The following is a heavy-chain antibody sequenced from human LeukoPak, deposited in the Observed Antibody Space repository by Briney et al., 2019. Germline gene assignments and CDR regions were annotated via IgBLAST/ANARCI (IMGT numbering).Heavy chain of an antibody. V-gene: IGHV4-59*01. CDR1: GGSISSYY. D-gene: IGHD2-2*01. Sequence: SETLSLTCTVSGGSISSYYWSWIRQPPGKGLEWIGYIYYSGSTNYNPSLKSRVTISVDTSKNQFSLKLSSVTAADTAVYYCARESIVVVPAAMGKSGWFDPWGQGTLVTVSS. CDR2: IYYSGST. J-gene: IGHJ5*02. CDR3: ARESIVVVPAAMGKSGWFDP.